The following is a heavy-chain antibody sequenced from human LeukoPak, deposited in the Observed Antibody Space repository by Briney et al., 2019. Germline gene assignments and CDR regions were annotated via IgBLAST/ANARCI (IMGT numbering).Heavy chain of an antibody. CDR1: GGSISSSSCY. J-gene: IGHJ4*02. CDR3: ARYTVTTLFFDY. D-gene: IGHD4-17*01. V-gene: IGHV4-39*01. Sequence: SETLSLTCTVSGGSISSSSCYWGRIRQPPGKGLEWIGSIYYSGSTYYNPSLKSRVTISVDTSKNQFSLKLSSVTAAGTAVYYCARYTVTTLFFDYWGQGTLVTVSS. CDR2: IYYSGST.